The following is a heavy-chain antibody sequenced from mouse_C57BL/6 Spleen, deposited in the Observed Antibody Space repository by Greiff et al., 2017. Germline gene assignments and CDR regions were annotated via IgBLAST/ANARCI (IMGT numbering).Heavy chain of an antibody. Sequence: EVHLVESEGGLVQPGSSMKLSCTASGFTFSDYYMAWVRQVPEKGLEWVANINYDGSSTYYLDSLKSRFIISRDNAKNILYLQMSSLKSEDTATYYCAREGTVVEFDYWGQGTTLTVSS. CDR2: INYDGSST. V-gene: IGHV5-16*01. CDR3: AREGTVVEFDY. J-gene: IGHJ2*01. CDR1: GFTFSDYY. D-gene: IGHD1-1*01.